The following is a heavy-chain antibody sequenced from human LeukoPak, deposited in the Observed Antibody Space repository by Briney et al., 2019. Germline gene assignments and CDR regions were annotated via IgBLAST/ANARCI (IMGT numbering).Heavy chain of an antibody. Sequence: ASVKVSCKASGYTFTSYGISWVRQAPGQGLEWMGIINPSGGSTSYAQKFQGRVTMTRDMSTSTVYMELSSLRSEDTAVYYCARDPPGSSSSRVHLDYWGQGTLVTVSS. D-gene: IGHD6-6*01. J-gene: IGHJ4*02. CDR1: GYTFTSYG. V-gene: IGHV1-46*01. CDR3: ARDPPGSSSSRVHLDY. CDR2: INPSGGST.